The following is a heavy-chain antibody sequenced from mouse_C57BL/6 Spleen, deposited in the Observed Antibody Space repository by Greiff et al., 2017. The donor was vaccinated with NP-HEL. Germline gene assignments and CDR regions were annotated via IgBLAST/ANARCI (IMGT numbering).Heavy chain of an antibody. D-gene: IGHD1-1*01. CDR1: GYTFTDYY. J-gene: IGHJ1*03. Sequence: VQLQQSGPELVKPGASVKISCKASGYTFTDYYMNWVKQSHGKSLEWIGDINPNNGGTSYNQKFKGKATSTVDKSSSTAYMELRSLTSEDSAVYYCARGGSSYWYFDVWGTGTTVTVSS. CDR2: INPNNGGT. V-gene: IGHV1-26*01. CDR3: ARGGSSYWYFDV.